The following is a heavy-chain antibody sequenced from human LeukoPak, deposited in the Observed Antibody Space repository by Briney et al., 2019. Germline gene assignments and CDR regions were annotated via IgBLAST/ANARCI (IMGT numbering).Heavy chain of an antibody. D-gene: IGHD2-2*01. J-gene: IGHJ5*02. Sequence: TLSLTCDVSGGSISSGLYSWSWIRQPLGKGLEWIGYIYHTGSTYYNPSLKSRVTISVDTSKNQFSLRLSSVTAADTAVSYCARLQYCSGTSCYWFDPWGQGTLVTVSS. CDR2: IYHTGST. CDR1: GGSISSGLYS. V-gene: IGHV4-30-2*01. CDR3: ARLQYCSGTSCYWFDP.